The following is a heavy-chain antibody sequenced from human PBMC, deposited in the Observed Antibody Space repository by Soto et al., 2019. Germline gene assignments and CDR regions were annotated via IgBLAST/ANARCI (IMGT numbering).Heavy chain of an antibody. CDR2: IIPIFGTA. CDR1: GGTFSSYA. V-gene: IGHV1-69*13. D-gene: IGHD2-15*01. CDR3: ARHPGGRGYYYGMDV. J-gene: IGHJ6*02. Sequence: SVKVSCKASGGTFSSYAISWVRQAPGQGLEWMGGIIPIFGTANYAQKFQGRVTITADESTSTAYVELSSLRSEDTAVYYCARHPGGRGYYYGMDVWGQGTTVTVSS.